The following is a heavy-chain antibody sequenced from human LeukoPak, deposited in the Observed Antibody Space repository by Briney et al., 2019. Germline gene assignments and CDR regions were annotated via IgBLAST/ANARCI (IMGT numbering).Heavy chain of an antibody. CDR3: ARLDMYGSGTTTDY. CDR2: IIPIFGTA. V-gene: IGHV1-69*13. J-gene: IGHJ4*02. CDR1: GYTFTSYA. Sequence: SVKVFCKASGYTFTSYAISWVRQAPGQGLEWMGGIIPIFGTANYAQKFQGRVTITADESTSTAYMELSSLRSEDTAVYYCARLDMYGSGTTTDYWGQGTLVTVSS. D-gene: IGHD3-10*01.